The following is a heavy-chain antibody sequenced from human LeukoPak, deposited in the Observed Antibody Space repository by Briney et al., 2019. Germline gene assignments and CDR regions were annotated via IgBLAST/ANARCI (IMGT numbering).Heavy chain of an antibody. J-gene: IGHJ6*03. V-gene: IGHV4-59*01. CDR3: ARYTYYYGSGSYYDYYYYYMDV. CDR2: IYYSGST. D-gene: IGHD3-10*01. Sequence: SETLSLTCTVSGGSISSYYWSWIRQPPGKGLEWIGYIYYSGSTNYNPSLKSRVTISVDTSKNQFSLKLSSVTAADTAVYYCARYTYYYGSGSYYDYYYYYMDVWGKGTTVTISS. CDR1: GGSISSYY.